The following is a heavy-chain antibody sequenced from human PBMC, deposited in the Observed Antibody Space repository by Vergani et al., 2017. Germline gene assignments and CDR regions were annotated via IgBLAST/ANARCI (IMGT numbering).Heavy chain of an antibody. Sequence: VQLVESGGGVVQPGGSLRLSCAASGFTFSSYGMHWVRQAPGKGLEWVSYISSSGSTIYYADSVKGRFTISRDNAKNSLYLQMNSLRAEDTAVYYCARDRGIGAVAGTWYFDLWGRGTLVTVSS. CDR3: ARDRGIGAVAGTWYFDL. V-gene: IGHV3-48*04. J-gene: IGHJ2*01. D-gene: IGHD6-19*01. CDR2: ISSSGSTI. CDR1: GFTFSSYG.